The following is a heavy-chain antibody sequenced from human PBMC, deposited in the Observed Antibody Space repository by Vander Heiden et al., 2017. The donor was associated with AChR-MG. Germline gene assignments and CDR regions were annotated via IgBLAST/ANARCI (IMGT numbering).Heavy chain of an antibody. V-gene: IGHV3-9*01. J-gene: IGHJ4*02. CDR3: APINEAGNDY. CDR2: IRWNSGSI. Sequence: EVQLVESGGGLVQPGRSLRLSCAASGFTFDDYAMHWVRPAPGKGLEGGLGIRWNSGSIGYADSVKGRFTISRDNAKNSLYLQMNSLRAEDTALYYCAPINEAGNDYWGQGTLVTVSS. D-gene: IGHD6-19*01. CDR1: GFTFDDYA.